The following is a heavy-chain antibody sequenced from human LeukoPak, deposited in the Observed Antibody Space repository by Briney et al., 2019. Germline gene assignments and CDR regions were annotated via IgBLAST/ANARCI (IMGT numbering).Heavy chain of an antibody. J-gene: IGHJ4*02. Sequence: ASVKVSCKASGYTFTSYGISWVRQAPGQGLEWMGWISAYNGNTNYAQKLQGRVTMTTDTPTSTAYMELRSLRSDDTAVYYCAREVGDFYDFWSGYQLYYFDYWGQGTLVTVSS. CDR1: GYTFTSYG. V-gene: IGHV1-18*01. CDR2: ISAYNGNT. D-gene: IGHD3-3*01. CDR3: AREVGDFYDFWSGYQLYYFDY.